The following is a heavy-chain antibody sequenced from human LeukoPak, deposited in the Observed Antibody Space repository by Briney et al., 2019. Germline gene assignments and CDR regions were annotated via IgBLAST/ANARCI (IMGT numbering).Heavy chain of an antibody. V-gene: IGHV4-4*02. J-gene: IGHJ6*03. CDR3: ARRVGRWFGERAYYYNYMDV. D-gene: IGHD3-10*01. Sequence: PSGTLSLTCTVSGDSISGSHAWNWVRQSPGKGLEWIGEIDHTGSNYYNPSLESRATISVDKSKNQFSLRLSSVTAADTAVYYCARRVGRWFGERAYYYNYMDVWGKGTTVTISS. CDR1: GDSISGSHA. CDR2: IDHTGSN.